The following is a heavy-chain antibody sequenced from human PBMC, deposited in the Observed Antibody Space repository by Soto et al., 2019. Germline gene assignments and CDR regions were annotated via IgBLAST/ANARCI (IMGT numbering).Heavy chain of an antibody. CDR3: ARLVYDTRLNYMYFDF. CDR1: GVSISSGNW. D-gene: IGHD2-8*01. CDR2: VFHDGTA. V-gene: IGHV4-4*02. Sequence: SETLSLTCAVSGVSISSGNWWTWVRQTPQRGLEYIGEVFHDGTANYYPSFERRVAISVVTSKNQFSLKLTSVTAADTAIYFCARLVYDTRLNYMYFDFWGQGALVTV. J-gene: IGHJ4*02.